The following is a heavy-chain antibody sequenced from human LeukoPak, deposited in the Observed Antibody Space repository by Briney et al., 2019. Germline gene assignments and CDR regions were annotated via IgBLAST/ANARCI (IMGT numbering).Heavy chain of an antibody. CDR1: GGSITIYH. J-gene: IGHJ3*01. CDR2: IHYSGGT. D-gene: IGHD2/OR15-2a*01. CDR3: ARLGTTFDAFDL. V-gene: IGHV4-59*13. Sequence: SETLSLTCTVSGGSITIYHWGCIRQPPGKGLELMGCIHYSGGTNYNPSLRSRLTISIDSSKNQFSLTLNSATAADTAVYYCARLGTTFDAFDLWGQGTMITVSS.